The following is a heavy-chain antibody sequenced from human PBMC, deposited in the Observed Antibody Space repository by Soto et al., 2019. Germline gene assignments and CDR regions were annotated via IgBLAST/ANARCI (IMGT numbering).Heavy chain of an antibody. Sequence: LRLSCAASGFTFNAAWMSWVRQAPGKGLEWVGRIKSKTDGGTTDFAAPVKGRFTISRDDSKNTVCLQMNSLKIEDTAVYYCTTGLAAAGTNYWGQGTLVTVSS. J-gene: IGHJ4*02. CDR2: IKSKTDGGTT. V-gene: IGHV3-15*01. D-gene: IGHD6-13*01. CDR3: TTGLAAAGTNY. CDR1: GFTFNAAW.